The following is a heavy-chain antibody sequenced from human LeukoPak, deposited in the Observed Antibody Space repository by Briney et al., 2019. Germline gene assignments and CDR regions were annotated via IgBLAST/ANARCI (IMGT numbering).Heavy chain of an antibody. J-gene: IGHJ6*02. CDR2: IKQDGSEK. V-gene: IGHV3-7*01. D-gene: IGHD1-26*01. Sequence: PGGSLRLSCAASGFTFGSYWMSWVRQAPGKGLEWVANIKQDGSEKYYVDSVKGRFTISRDNAKNSLYLQMNSLRAEDTALYCCAREGGGMDVWGQGTTVTVSS. CDR3: AREGGGMDV. CDR1: GFTFGSYW.